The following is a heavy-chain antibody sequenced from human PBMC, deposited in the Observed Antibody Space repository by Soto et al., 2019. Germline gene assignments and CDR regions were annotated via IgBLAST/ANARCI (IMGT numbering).Heavy chain of an antibody. CDR3: ARDEVHPYYYYMDV. Sequence: HPGGSLRLSCAASGFTFSSYSMNWVRQAPGKGLEWVSYISSSSSTIYYADSVKGRFTISRDNAKNSLYLQMNSLRAEDTAVYYCARDEVHPYYYYMDVWGKGTTVTVSS. J-gene: IGHJ6*03. CDR2: ISSSSSTI. V-gene: IGHV3-48*01. CDR1: GFTFSSYS.